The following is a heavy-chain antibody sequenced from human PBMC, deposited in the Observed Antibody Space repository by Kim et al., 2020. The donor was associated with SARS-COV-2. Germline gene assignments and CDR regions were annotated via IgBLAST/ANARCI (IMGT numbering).Heavy chain of an antibody. Sequence: YSANSVKGRFTISRDNSKNTLILQMNNLRAEDTALYYCAYASGWYEFDYWGQGTLVTVSS. J-gene: IGHJ4*02. CDR3: AYASGWYEFDY. D-gene: IGHD6-19*01. V-gene: IGHV3-23*01.